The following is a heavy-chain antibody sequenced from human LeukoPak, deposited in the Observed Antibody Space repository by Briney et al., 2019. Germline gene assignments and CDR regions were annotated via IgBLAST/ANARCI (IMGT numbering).Heavy chain of an antibody. V-gene: IGHV3-23*01. J-gene: IGHJ4*02. CDR3: AKDSLLLSSTY. Sequence: GGSLRLPCAASGFTFSIYAMSWVRQGTGKGLEWVSSTSSGGELTFYADSVKGRFTTSRDNSKNTLYLQMNSLRAEDTAVYYCAKDSLLLSSTYWGQGTLVTVSS. D-gene: IGHD3-10*01. CDR2: TSSGGELT. CDR1: GFTFSIYA.